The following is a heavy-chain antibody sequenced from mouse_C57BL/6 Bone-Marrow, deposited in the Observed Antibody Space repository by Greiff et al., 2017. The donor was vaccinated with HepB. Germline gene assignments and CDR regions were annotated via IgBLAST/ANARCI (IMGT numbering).Heavy chain of an antibody. CDR2: IYPGSGNT. CDR1: GYTFTDYY. CDR3: ARGRGYYAMDY. Sequence: VKLQQSGAELVRPGASVKLSCKASGYTFTDYYINWVKQRPGQGLEWIARIYPGSGNTYYNEKFKGKATLTAEKSSSTAYMQLSSLTSEDSAVYFCARGRGYYAMDYWGQGTSVTVSS. V-gene: IGHV1-76*01. J-gene: IGHJ4*01.